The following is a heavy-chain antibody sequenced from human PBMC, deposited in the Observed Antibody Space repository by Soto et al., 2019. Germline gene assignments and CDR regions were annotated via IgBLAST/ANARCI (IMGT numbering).Heavy chain of an antibody. CDR3: AKDALGYCISTSCLGPDY. D-gene: IGHD2-2*01. V-gene: IGHV3-23*01. CDR1: GFTFSSYA. Sequence: GGSLRLSCAASGFTFSSYAVSWVRQAPGKGLEWVSAISGSGGSTYYADSVKGRFTISRDNSKNTLYLQMNSLRAEDTAVYYCAKDALGYCISTSCLGPDYWGQGTLVTVSS. CDR2: ISGSGGST. J-gene: IGHJ4*02.